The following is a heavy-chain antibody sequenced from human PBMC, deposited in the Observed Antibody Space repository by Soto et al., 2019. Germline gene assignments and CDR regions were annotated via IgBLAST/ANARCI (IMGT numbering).Heavy chain of an antibody. V-gene: IGHV1-3*01. CDR1: GYSFTHYV. J-gene: IGHJ4*02. CDR3: VRDYASDSGVHLDF. D-gene: IGHD3-22*01. Sequence: VQLVQSGTEVKKPGASVKVSCKASGYSFTHYVIHWVRQAPGQRLEWMGWIGAGDGKTYYSQNFQGRVTITKDTSASKAYMELSSLISEDTAVYYCVRDYASDSGVHLDFWGQGTLVTVSS. CDR2: IGAGDGKT.